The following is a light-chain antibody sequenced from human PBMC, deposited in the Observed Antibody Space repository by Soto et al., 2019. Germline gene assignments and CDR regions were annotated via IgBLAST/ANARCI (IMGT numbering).Light chain of an antibody. Sequence: QSVLTQPPSVSAAPAQKVTISCSGSSSNVGNNYVSWYQQLPGTAPKLLIYDNNKRPSGIPDRFSGSKSGTSATLGITGLQTGDEADYYCGTWDSSLSAYVFGTGTKATVL. V-gene: IGLV1-51*01. J-gene: IGLJ1*01. CDR2: DNN. CDR1: SSNVGNNY. CDR3: GTWDSSLSAYV.